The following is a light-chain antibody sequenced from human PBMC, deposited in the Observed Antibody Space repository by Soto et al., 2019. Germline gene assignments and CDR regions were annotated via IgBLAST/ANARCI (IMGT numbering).Light chain of an antibody. CDR1: QSVSSSY. Sequence: EIVLTQSPGTLSLSPGERATLSCRASQSVSSSYLAWYQQKPGQAPRFLIYGASNRATGIPARFSGSGSGTDFTLTISRLEPEDFAVYYCQQYGTSSWTFGQGTKVEVK. CDR3: QQYGTSSWT. CDR2: GAS. J-gene: IGKJ1*01. V-gene: IGKV3-20*01.